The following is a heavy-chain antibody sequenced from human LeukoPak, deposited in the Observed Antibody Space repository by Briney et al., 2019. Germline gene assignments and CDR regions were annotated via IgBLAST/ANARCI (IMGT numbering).Heavy chain of an antibody. CDR1: GGSITSRSNY. Sequence: SETLSLTCTVSGGSITSRSNYWGWIRQPPGKGLEWIGSINYSGSTYYNPSLKSRVTISVDTSKNQFSLTLRSVTAADTAVYYCAKGMGGMDVWAKGTTVTISS. J-gene: IGHJ6*03. CDR3: AKGMGGMDV. CDR2: INYSGST. V-gene: IGHV4-39*07. D-gene: IGHD1-26*01.